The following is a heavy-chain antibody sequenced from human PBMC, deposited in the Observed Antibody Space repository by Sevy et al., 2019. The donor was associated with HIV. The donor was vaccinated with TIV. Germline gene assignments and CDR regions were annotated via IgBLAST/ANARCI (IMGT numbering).Heavy chain of an antibody. V-gene: IGHV1-24*01. D-gene: IGHD3-3*01. CDR2: FDPEDGET. CDR3: ATTRDYYEDKSGYLDY. J-gene: IGHJ4*02. CDR1: GDSLTDLS. Sequence: ASVKVSCKVSGDSLTDLSIHWVRQAPGKGLEWMGRFDPEDGETIYAQKFQGRVSMIEDTSRDTAYMELNRLRSEDTAVYYCATTRDYYEDKSGYLDYWGQGTLVTVSS.